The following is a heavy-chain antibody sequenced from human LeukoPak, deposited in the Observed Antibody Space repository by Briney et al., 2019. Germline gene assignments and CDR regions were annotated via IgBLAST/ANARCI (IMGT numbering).Heavy chain of an antibody. Sequence: SETLSLTCTVSGGSISSYYWSWLRQPPGKGLEWIGYIYYSGSTNYNPSLKSRVTISVDTSKNQFSLKLSSVTAADTAVYYCARDVGATPGYFDYWSQGTLVTVSS. CDR1: GGSISSYY. CDR2: IYYSGST. V-gene: IGHV4-59*01. J-gene: IGHJ4*02. CDR3: ARDVGATPGYFDY. D-gene: IGHD1-26*01.